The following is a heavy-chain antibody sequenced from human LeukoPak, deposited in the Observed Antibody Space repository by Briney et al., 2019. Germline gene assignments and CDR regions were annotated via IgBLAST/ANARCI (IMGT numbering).Heavy chain of an antibody. CDR2: MYPADSDI. Sequence: GESLKISCKGSGYNFPSYWIGWVRQMPGIGLEWMGIMYPADSDIRYSPSFQGQVTISADKSISTAFLQWASLKASDTAMYYCAAAAPNTAGWHYWGQGTLVTVSS. CDR3: AAAAPNTAGWHY. J-gene: IGHJ4*02. CDR1: GYNFPSYW. V-gene: IGHV5-51*01. D-gene: IGHD6-13*01.